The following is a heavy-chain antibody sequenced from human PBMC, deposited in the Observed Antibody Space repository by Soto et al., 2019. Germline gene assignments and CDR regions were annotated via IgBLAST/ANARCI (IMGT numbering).Heavy chain of an antibody. J-gene: IGHJ4*02. CDR1: GFTFTIYA. Sequence: XGSLILSFSASGFTFTIYAMSWVRQAPGKGLEWVSAITGSGGSTYYADSVKGRFTISRDNSKNTLYLQMNSLRAEDTAVYYCAKARGAMVRGAAFYFDYWGQGTLVTVSS. V-gene: IGHV3-23*01. CDR2: ITGSGGST. D-gene: IGHD3-10*01. CDR3: AKARGAMVRGAAFYFDY.